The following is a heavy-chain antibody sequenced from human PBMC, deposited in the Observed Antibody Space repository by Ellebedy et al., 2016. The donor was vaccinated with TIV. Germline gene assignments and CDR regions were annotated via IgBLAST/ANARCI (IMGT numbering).Heavy chain of an antibody. Sequence: AASVKVSCKASGYTFTSYYMHWVRQAPGQGLEWMGIINPSGGSTSYAQKFQGRVTMTRDTSTSTVYMELSSLRSEDTAVYYCARVQTTVVSRYYFDYWGQGTLVTVSS. V-gene: IGHV1-46*01. CDR2: INPSGGST. D-gene: IGHD4-23*01. J-gene: IGHJ4*02. CDR3: ARVQTTVVSRYYFDY. CDR1: GYTFTSYY.